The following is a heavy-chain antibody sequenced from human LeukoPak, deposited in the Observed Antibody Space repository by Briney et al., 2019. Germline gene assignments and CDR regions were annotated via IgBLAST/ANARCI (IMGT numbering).Heavy chain of an antibody. V-gene: IGHV3-23*01. CDR2: ISGSGGST. J-gene: IGHJ4*02. CDR3: ARADSNWHLYYFDY. CDR1: GFTFSSYA. D-gene: IGHD6-13*01. Sequence: GGSLRLSCAASGFTFSSYAVNWGRQAPGKGLEWVSGISGSGGSTYYADSVKGRFTISRDNSKNTLYVQMNSLRAEDTAVYYCARADSNWHLYYFDYWGQGTLVTVSS.